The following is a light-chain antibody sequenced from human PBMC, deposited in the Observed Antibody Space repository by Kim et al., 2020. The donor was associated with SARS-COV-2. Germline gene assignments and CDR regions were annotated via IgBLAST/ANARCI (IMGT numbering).Light chain of an antibody. CDR3: QEYDRPPYT. CDR1: QSIAPNH. Sequence: EIVLTQSPGTLSLSPGERATLSCRASQSIAPNHLAWFQQKPGQAPRLLIYGTSSRATGIPDRFSASESGTDFTLTISRLEPEDVAVYFCQEYDRPPYTFGQGTKVDIK. J-gene: IGKJ2*01. CDR2: GTS. V-gene: IGKV3-20*01.